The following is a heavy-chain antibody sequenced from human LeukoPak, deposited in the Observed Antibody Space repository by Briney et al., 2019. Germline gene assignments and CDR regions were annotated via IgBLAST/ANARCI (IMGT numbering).Heavy chain of an antibody. CDR2: INSDGSIT. CDR3: ARDAVDTANAV. CDR1: GFTFTTYW. D-gene: IGHD5-18*01. J-gene: IGHJ6*02. Sequence: GGSLRLSCAASGFTFTTYWMHWVRQAPGKGLVWVSHINSDGSITSYADSVKGRFTISRDNAKNTLYLQMNSLRAEDTAAYYCARDAVDTANAVWGQGTTVTVPS. V-gene: IGHV3-74*01.